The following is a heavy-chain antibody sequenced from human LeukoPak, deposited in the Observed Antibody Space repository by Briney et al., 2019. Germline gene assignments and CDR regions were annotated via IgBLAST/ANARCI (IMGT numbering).Heavy chain of an antibody. Sequence: GGSLTLSCAASGFTFSSYSMNWIRQPPGKGLGWVSSISSSSSYIYYADSVKGRFTISRDNAKNSLYLQMNSPRAEDTAGYYCARAGDDDFWSGYSTGGNWFDPWGQGTLVTVSS. CDR3: ARAGDDDFWSGYSTGGNWFDP. V-gene: IGHV3-21*01. D-gene: IGHD3-3*01. CDR2: ISSSSSYI. CDR1: GFTFSSYS. J-gene: IGHJ5*02.